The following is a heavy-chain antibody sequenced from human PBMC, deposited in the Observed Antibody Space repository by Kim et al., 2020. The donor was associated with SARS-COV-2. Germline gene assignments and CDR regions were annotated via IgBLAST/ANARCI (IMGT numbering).Heavy chain of an antibody. Sequence: GGSLRLSCAASGFTFSSYAMSWVRQAPGKGLQWVASFSGNGRGGNTYCADSVKGRFTISRDNSKNTPYRQINSLKAEDTAVYYCAKGGSKDGGFDIGG. CDR3: AKGGSKDGGFDI. CDR2: FSGNGRGGNT. CDR1: GFTFSSYA. D-gene: IGHD3-10*01. V-gene: IGHV3-23*01. J-gene: IGHJ3*02.